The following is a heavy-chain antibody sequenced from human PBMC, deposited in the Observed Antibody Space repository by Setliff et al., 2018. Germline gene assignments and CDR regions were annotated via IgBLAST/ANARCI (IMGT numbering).Heavy chain of an antibody. CDR2: IYRSGST. D-gene: IGHD3-16*02. CDR3: ARDNNPGYRGYWGRFDY. CDR1: GYSISSGYY. Sequence: SETLSLTCAVSGYSISSGYYWGWIRQSPGKGLEWIGSIYRSGSTYYNPSLKSRLTISVDTSKNQFSLKLSSVTAADTAVYYCARDNNPGYRGYWGRFDYWGQGTLVTVSS. J-gene: IGHJ4*02. V-gene: IGHV4-38-2*02.